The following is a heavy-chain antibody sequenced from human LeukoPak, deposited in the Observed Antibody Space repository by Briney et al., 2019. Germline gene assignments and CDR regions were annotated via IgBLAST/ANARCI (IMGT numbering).Heavy chain of an antibody. J-gene: IGHJ4*02. V-gene: IGHV3-53*01. CDR1: DFTVISNS. CDR2: IHSNDDT. Sequence: PGGSLRLSCAASDFTVISNSMTWVRQAPGKGLECVSVIHSNDDTYYAASVKGRFTISRDSSNHMLYLQMNSLRAEDTAVYYCTRGDAAMGDYWGQGTLVTVSS. D-gene: IGHD5-18*01. CDR3: TRGDAAMGDY.